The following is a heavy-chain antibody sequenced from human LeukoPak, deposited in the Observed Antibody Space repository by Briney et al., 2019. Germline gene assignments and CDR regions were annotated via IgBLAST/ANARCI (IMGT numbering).Heavy chain of an antibody. V-gene: IGHV1-2*02. D-gene: IGHD6-13*01. J-gene: IGHJ6*02. CDR2: INPNRVGP. Sequence: GASVKVSCKASGDTFTGYYMHWVRQAPGQGREWMGWINPNRVGPTNAQKLQGRVTMTRDTYISTAYMELSRLRSDDTAVCYCARGTSAAGTPYDYYYYGMDVWGQGTTVTVSS. CDR3: ARGTSAAGTPYDYYYYGMDV. CDR1: GDTFTGYY.